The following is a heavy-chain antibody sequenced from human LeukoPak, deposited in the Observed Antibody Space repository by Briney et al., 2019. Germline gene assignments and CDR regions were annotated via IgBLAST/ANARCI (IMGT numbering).Heavy chain of an antibody. CDR2: ITSGSSHI. V-gene: IGHV3-21*01. CDR3: AKDRRPNSYNSRWLDY. Sequence: NPGGSLRLSCAASGFTFSSYNMNWVRQTPGQGLEWVSSITSGSSHIYYADSVKGRFTISRDNAKSSLYLQMNSLRAEDTAVYYCAKDRRPNSYNSRWLDYWGQGTLITVSS. J-gene: IGHJ4*02. D-gene: IGHD6-13*01. CDR1: GFTFSSYN.